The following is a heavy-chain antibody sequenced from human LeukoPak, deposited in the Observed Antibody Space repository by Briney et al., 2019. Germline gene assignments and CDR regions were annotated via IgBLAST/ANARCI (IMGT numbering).Heavy chain of an antibody. CDR1: GFTFSSYA. Sequence: GGSLRLSCAASGFTFSSYAMHWVRQAPGKGLEWVAVISYDGSNKYYADSVKGRFTISRDNSKNTLYLQMNSLRAEDTAVYYCARAPTYCTNGVCYVDYYYYMDVWGKGTTVTVSS. D-gene: IGHD2-8*01. J-gene: IGHJ6*03. CDR2: ISYDGSNK. V-gene: IGHV3-30-3*01. CDR3: ARAPTYCTNGVCYVDYYYYMDV.